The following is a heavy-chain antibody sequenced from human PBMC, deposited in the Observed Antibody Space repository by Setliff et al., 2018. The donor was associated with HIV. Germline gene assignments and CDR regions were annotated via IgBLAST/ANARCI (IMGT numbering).Heavy chain of an antibody. CDR1: GFTFSNYV. CDR3: VKVSRGTVVRGVILVGYFDY. Sequence: GGSLRLSCAASGFTFSNYVMSWVRQTPGKGLEWVSVISSSGGRTYHADSVKGRFTISRDNSKNTLYLQMSSLRIEDTAAYYCVKVSRGTVVRGVILVGYFDYWGQGTLVTVSS. D-gene: IGHD3-10*02. J-gene: IGHJ4*02. CDR2: ISSSGGRT. V-gene: IGHV3-23*01.